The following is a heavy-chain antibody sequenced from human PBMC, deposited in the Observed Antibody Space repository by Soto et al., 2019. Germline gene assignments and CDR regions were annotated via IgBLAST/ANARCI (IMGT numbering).Heavy chain of an antibody. CDR2: ISGSAGAT. J-gene: IGHJ4*02. Sequence: GSLRLSCAASGFTFIAYAMTWVLQAPWKGLEWVSVISGSAGATYYADSVKGRFTISRDNSKNTLYLQMNSLRAEDTAVYYCARQDYSTTWYLNYWGQGTLVTVSS. V-gene: IGHV3-23*01. CDR3: ARQDYSTTWYLNY. D-gene: IGHD6-13*01. CDR1: GFTFIAYA.